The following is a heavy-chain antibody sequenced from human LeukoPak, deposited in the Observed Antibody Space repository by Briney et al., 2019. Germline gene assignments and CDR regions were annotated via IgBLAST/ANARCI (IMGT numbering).Heavy chain of an antibody. CDR1: GYTFSSYD. D-gene: IGHD1-26*01. V-gene: IGHV1-18*01. CDR2: ISAYNGNT. CDR3: ARDSSGSYTGSYYFDY. Sequence: SVTVSCKASGYTFSSYDISWVRQAPGQGLEWMGWISAYNGNTNYAQKLQGRVTMTTDTSTSTAYMELSSLRSEDTAVYYCARDSSGSYTGSYYFDYWGQGTLVTVSS. J-gene: IGHJ4*02.